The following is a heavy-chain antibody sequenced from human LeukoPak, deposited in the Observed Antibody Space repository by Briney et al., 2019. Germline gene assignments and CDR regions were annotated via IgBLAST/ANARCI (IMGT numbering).Heavy chain of an antibody. V-gene: IGHV3-13*01. D-gene: IGHD3-22*01. CDR2: VGTAGDT. J-gene: IGHJ4*02. CDR1: GYTFSSYD. Sequence: GGSLRLSCAASGYTFSSYDMHWVRQATGKGLEWVSAVGTAGDTYYPSSVKGRFTISRENAKNSLYLQMNRLRAGDTAVYYCARGTEDSGGYRFDYWGQGTLVTVSS. CDR3: ARGTEDSGGYRFDY.